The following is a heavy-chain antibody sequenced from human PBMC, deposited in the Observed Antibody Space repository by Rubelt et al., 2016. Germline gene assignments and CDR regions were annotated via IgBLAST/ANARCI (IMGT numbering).Heavy chain of an antibody. J-gene: IGHJ4*02. V-gene: IGHV3-15*07. D-gene: IGHD2-2*01. Sequence: WIRQPPGKGLEWVGRIKSKTDGGTTDYAAPVKGRFTISRDDSKNILYLQINSLKTEDTAMYYCTTDPTYCSSTACYGYYFDYWGQGTLVTVSS. CDR3: TTDPTYCSSTACYGYYFDY. CDR2: IKSKTDGGTT.